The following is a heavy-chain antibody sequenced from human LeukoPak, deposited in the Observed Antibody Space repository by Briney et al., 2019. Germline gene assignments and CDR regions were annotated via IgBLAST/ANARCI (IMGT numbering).Heavy chain of an antibody. Sequence: SETLSLTCTVSGGSISSSYWSWIRQPPGKGLEWVGYIYYSGSTNSNPSLKSRVTISVDTSKNQFSLKLSSVTAADTAVYYCARAYYDSSGYYSRGYYYGMDVWGQGTTVTVSS. CDR1: GGSISSSY. CDR3: ARAYYDSSGYYSRGYYYGMDV. V-gene: IGHV4-59*01. J-gene: IGHJ6*02. CDR2: IYYSGST. D-gene: IGHD3-22*01.